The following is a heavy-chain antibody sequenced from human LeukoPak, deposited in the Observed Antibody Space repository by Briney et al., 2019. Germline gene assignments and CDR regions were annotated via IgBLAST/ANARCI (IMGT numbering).Heavy chain of an antibody. J-gene: IGHJ4*02. CDR1: GFTFSSYA. D-gene: IGHD3-22*01. Sequence: GGSLRLSRAASGFTFSSYAMSWVRQAPGKGLEWVSGISGSGDNTYYADSVKGRFTISRDNSKNTLYVQVNSLGTEDTAAYYCANGSYYDSSGSFYFDYWGQGTLVTVSS. V-gene: IGHV3-23*01. CDR2: ISGSGDNT. CDR3: ANGSYYDSSGSFYFDY.